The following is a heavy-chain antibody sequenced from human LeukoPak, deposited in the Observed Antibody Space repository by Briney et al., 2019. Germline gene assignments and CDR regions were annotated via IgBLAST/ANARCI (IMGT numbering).Heavy chain of an antibody. J-gene: IGHJ4*02. D-gene: IGHD2-2*01. CDR3: ARDAPYCSSTSCPQGG. V-gene: IGHV1-2*02. CDR2: INPNSGGT. Sequence: ASVKVSCKASGYTFTGYYMHWVRQAPGQGLEWMGWINPNSGGTNYAQKLQGRVTMTRDTSISTAYMELSRLRSDDTAVYYCARDAPYCSSTSCPQGGWGQGTLVTVSS. CDR1: GYTFTGYY.